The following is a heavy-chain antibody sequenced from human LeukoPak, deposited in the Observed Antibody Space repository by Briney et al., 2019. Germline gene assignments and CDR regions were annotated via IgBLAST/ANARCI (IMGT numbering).Heavy chain of an antibody. CDR1: GFTFSDYY. D-gene: IGHD6-13*01. CDR2: ISSSGSTI. J-gene: IGHJ6*03. V-gene: IGHV3-11*04. CDR3: ARLQLDYYYYYMDV. Sequence: GGSLRLSCAASGFTFSDYYMSWIRQAPGKGLEWVSYISSSGSTIYYADSVKGRFTISRDNAKNSLYLQMNSLRAEDTAVYYCARLQLDYYYYYMDVWGKGTTVTVSS.